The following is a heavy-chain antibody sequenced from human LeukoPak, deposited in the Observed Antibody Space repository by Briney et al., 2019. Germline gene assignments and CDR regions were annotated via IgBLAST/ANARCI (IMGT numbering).Heavy chain of an antibody. Sequence: SQTLSLTCTVSGGSISSGDYYWSWIRQPPGKGLEWIGYIYYSGSTYYNPSLKSRVTISVDTSKNQFSLKLSSVTAADTAVYYCTSLRAIATFDYWGQGTLVTVSS. CDR1: GGSISSGDYY. J-gene: IGHJ4*02. V-gene: IGHV4-30-4*08. CDR3: TSLRAIATFDY. D-gene: IGHD1-26*01. CDR2: IYYSGST.